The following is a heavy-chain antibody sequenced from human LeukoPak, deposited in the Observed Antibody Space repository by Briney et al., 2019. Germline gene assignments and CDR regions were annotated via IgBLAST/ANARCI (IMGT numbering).Heavy chain of an antibody. V-gene: IGHV1-69*13. CDR1: GGTFSSYA. CDR3: ARVGPWDDFWSGYSGPDWFDP. CDR2: IIPIFGTA. D-gene: IGHD3-3*01. Sequence: ASVKVSCKASGGTFSSYAISWVRQAPGQGLEWMGGIIPIFGTANYAQKFQGRATITADESTSTAYMELSSLRSEDTAVYYCARVGPWDDFWSGYSGPDWFDPWAREPWSPSPQ. J-gene: IGHJ5*02.